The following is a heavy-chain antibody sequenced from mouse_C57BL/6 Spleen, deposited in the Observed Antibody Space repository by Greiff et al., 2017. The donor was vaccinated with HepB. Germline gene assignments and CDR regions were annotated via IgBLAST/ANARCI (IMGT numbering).Heavy chain of an antibody. Sequence: QVQLQQPGAELVMPGASVKLSCKASGYTFTSYWMHWVKQRPGQGLEWIGEIDPSDSYTNYNQKFKGKSTLTVDKSSSTAYMQLISLTSEDSAVYYCARGIYDGYRFYAMDYWGQGTSVTVSS. V-gene: IGHV1-69*01. CDR3: ARGIYDGYRFYAMDY. CDR2: IDPSDSYT. D-gene: IGHD2-3*01. CDR1: GYTFTSYW. J-gene: IGHJ4*01.